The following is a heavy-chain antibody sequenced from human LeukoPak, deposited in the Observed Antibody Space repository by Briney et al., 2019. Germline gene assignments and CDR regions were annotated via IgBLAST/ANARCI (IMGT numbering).Heavy chain of an antibody. CDR3: ARGYYVWGSYRVFDFDY. V-gene: IGHV1-2*06. Sequence: ASVKVSCKASGYTFTGYYMHWVRQAPGQGLEWMGRINPNSGGTNYAQKFQGRVTMTRDTSISTAYMELSRLRSDDTAVYYCARGYYVWGSYRVFDFDYWGQGTLVTVSS. CDR1: GYTFTGYY. CDR2: INPNSGGT. D-gene: IGHD3-16*02. J-gene: IGHJ4*02.